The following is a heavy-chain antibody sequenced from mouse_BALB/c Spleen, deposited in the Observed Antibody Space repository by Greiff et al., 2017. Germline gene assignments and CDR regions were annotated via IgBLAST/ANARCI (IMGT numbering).Heavy chain of an antibody. Sequence: VQLQESGAELAKPGASVKMSCKASGYTFTSYWMHWVKQRPGQGLEWIGYINPSTGYTEYNQKFKDKATLTADKSSSTAYMQLSSLTSEDTAVYYCARLNYENAMDYWGQGTSVTVSS. CDR3: ARLNYENAMDY. D-gene: IGHD2-1*01. CDR2: INPSTGYT. CDR1: GYTFTSYW. J-gene: IGHJ4*01. V-gene: IGHV1-7*01.